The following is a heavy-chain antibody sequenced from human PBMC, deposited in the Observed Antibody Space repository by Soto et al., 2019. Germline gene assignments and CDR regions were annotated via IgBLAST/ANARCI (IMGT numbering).Heavy chain of an antibody. CDR3: ARVKGQLPTIAGY. Sequence: PVGSLRLSCAASGFTFSDYYMSWIRQAPGKGLEWVSYISSSSSYTNYADSVKGRFTISRDNAKNSLYLQMNSLRAEDTAVYYCARVKGQLPTIAGYWGQGTLVTVSS. CDR1: GFTFSDYY. D-gene: IGHD2-2*01. J-gene: IGHJ4*02. CDR2: ISSSSSYT. V-gene: IGHV3-11*06.